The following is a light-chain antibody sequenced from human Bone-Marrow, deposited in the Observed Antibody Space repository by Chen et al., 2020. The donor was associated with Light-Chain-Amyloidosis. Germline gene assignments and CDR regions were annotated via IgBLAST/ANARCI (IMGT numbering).Light chain of an antibody. CDR2: RDT. Sequence: SCELTQPPSVSVSPGQTARITCSGDDLPTKYAYWYQQKPGQAPVLVIHRDTERPSGISERFPGSSSGTTATLTISGVQAEDEADYHCQSADSSGTYEVIFGGGTKLTVL. V-gene: IGLV3-25*03. CDR3: QSADSSGTYEVI. CDR1: DLPTKY. J-gene: IGLJ2*01.